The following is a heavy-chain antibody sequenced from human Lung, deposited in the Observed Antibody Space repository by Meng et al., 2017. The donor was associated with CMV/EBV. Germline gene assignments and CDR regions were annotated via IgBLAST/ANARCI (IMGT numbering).Heavy chain of an antibody. CDR3: ARDYYDSGAYYYTEEYYHGLDV. J-gene: IGHJ6*02. Sequence: SQTLSLTCAISGDSVSSNSAAWNWIRQSPSRGLEWLGRTYYRSKWCDDYAMAVKSRITINPDTSKNQFSLQLNSVTPEDTAVYYCARDYYDSGAYYYTEEYYHGLDVWGQGTTVTVSS. CDR1: GDSVSSNSAA. CDR2: TYYRSKWCD. D-gene: IGHD3-22*01. V-gene: IGHV6-1*01.